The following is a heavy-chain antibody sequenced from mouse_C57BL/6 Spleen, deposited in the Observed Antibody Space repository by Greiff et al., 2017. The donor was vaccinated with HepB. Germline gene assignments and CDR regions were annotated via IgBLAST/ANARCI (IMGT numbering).Heavy chain of an antibody. CDR3: ARSHYSNYDWYFDV. D-gene: IGHD2-5*01. CDR2: IYPGDGDT. CDR1: GYAFSSYW. Sequence: VQLQQSGAELVKPGASVKISCKASGYAFSSYWMNWVKQRPGKGLEWIGQIYPGDGDTNYNGKFKGKATLTADKSSSTAYMQLSSLTSEDSAVYFCARSHYSNYDWYFDVWGTGTTVTVSS. J-gene: IGHJ1*03. V-gene: IGHV1-80*01.